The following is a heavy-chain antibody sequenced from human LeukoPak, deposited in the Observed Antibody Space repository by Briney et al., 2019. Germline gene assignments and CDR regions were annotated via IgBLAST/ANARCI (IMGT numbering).Heavy chain of an antibody. J-gene: IGHJ4*02. Sequence: PGGSLRLSCAASGFTFSDYYMSWIRQAPGRGLEWVSYISSSGSTIYYADSVKGRFTISRDNSKNTLYLQMNSLRAEDTAVYYCARGRGTKPGYSSGWYQYWGQGTLVTVSS. CDR2: ISSSGSTI. D-gene: IGHD6-19*01. CDR3: ARGRGTKPGYSSGWYQY. V-gene: IGHV3-11*04. CDR1: GFTFSDYY.